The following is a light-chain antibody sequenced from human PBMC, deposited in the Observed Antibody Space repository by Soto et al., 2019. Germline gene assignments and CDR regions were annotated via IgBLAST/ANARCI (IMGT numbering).Light chain of an antibody. CDR1: QNLGTLY. Sequence: IVFTQYPCTLSLSPGERGSLSCMASQNLGTLYLAWFQQKSGQAPRIIIYSASRRATGIPDRFTGSGSGTDFTLTINRVEPEAFAVYFCQQYADSHRTCGQGTKV. J-gene: IGKJ1*01. V-gene: IGKV3-20*01. CDR3: QQYADSHRT. CDR2: SAS.